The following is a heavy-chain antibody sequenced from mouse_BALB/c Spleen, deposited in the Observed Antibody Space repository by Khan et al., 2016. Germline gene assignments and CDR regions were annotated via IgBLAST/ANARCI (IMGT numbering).Heavy chain of an antibody. D-gene: IGHD2-4*01. J-gene: IGHJ3*01. CDR2: IWAGGST. Sequence: VQLQESGPGLVAPSQSLSITCTVSGFSLTNSGVHWVHQPPGKGLDWLGVIWAGGSTDYNSALMSRLTITKDNSQNQVFLKVNSLQSDDTAMYXSARDDQDYDAWFASWGQGTLVTVSA. CDR3: ARDDQDYDAWFAS. CDR1: GFSLTNSG. V-gene: IGHV2-9*02.